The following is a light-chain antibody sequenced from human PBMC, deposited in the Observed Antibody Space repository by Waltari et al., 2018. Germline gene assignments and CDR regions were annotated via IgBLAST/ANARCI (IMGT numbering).Light chain of an antibody. Sequence: DIQMTQSPSTLSASVGDRVTISCRASQIVGTWLAWYQQKPGEATKLLIYMASSVESGVPSRIGSSSAGTESTLTISSMQPDDFATYSRQRYSSFSTFGQGTKV. CDR1: QIVGTW. J-gene: IGKJ2*01. CDR2: MAS. V-gene: IGKV1-5*03. CDR3: QRYSSFST.